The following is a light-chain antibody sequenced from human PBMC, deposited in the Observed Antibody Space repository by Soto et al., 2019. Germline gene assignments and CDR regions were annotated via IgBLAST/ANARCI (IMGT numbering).Light chain of an antibody. CDR3: AAWDGRLSGVS. V-gene: IGLV1-44*01. Sequence: QAVLTQPPSACGTPGQRVTISCSGSTSNIGRNTVNWYQHIPGTAPKLLIYSNDQRPSGVPDRFSGSKSGTSASLAISGLQSEDEAEYYCAAWDGRLSGVSFGGGTKLTVL. CDR1: TSNIGRNT. J-gene: IGLJ2*01. CDR2: SND.